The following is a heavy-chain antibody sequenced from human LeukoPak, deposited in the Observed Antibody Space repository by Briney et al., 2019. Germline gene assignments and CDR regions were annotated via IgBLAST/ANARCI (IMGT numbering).Heavy chain of an antibody. CDR1: GFTFRDYW. CDR2: VKQDGTEK. Sequence: GGSLRLSCEASGFTFRDYWVTWVRQAPGKGLEWVANVKQDGTEKFYVDSVKGRFTISRDNGKNSLYLQMNSLRVEDTAINYCARAGGTSWADYWGQGTLVTVSS. J-gene: IGHJ4*02. CDR3: ARAGGTSWADY. D-gene: IGHD6-13*01. V-gene: IGHV3-7*01.